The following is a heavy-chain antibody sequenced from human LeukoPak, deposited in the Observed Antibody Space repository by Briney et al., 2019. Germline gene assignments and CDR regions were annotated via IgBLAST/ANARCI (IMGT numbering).Heavy chain of an antibody. CDR1: GLIVSSNY. V-gene: IGHV3-66*01. D-gene: IGHD7-27*01. J-gene: IGHJ6*02. Sequence: GGSLRLSCAASGLIVSSNYMSWVRQAPGKGLEWVSVIYSGGSTYYADSVKGRFTISRDNSKNTLYLQMNSLRAEDTAVYYCARVPGDPYYYYGMDVWGQGTTVTVSS. CDR3: ARVPGDPYYYYGMDV. CDR2: IYSGGST.